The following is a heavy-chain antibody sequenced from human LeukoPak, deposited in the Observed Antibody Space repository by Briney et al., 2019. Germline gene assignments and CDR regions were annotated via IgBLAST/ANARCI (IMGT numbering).Heavy chain of an antibody. V-gene: IGHV3-20*04. CDR3: AIRGTSSSWYGMDY. CDR2: INWNGGST. D-gene: IGHD6-13*01. Sequence: GGSLRLSCAASGFTFDDYGMSWVRHAPGKGLEWVSGINWNGGSTGYADSVKGRFTISRDNAKNSLYLQMNSLRAEDTALYYCAIRGTSSSWYGMDYCGQGTLVTVSS. J-gene: IGHJ4*02. CDR1: GFTFDDYG.